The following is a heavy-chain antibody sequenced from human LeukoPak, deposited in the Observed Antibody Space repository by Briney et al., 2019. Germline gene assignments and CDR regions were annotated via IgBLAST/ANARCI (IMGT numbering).Heavy chain of an antibody. CDR2: IRSSGSSI. V-gene: IGHV3-48*03. CDR3: AREGVTAPGDY. CDR1: GFTFSNCE. Sequence: PGGSLRLSCAASGFTFSNCEMNWVRQAPGKGLEWVSYIRSSGSSIYYADSVKGRFTISRDNAKNSLYLQMNSLRAEDTAVYYCAREGVTAPGDYWGQGTLVTVSS. J-gene: IGHJ4*02. D-gene: IGHD2-21*02.